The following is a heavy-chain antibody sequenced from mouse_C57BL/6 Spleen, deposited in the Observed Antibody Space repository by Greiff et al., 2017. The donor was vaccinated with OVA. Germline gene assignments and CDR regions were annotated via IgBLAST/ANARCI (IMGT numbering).Heavy chain of an antibody. CDR3: ARSADYGNPGYFDY. J-gene: IGHJ2*01. D-gene: IGHD2-1*01. V-gene: IGHV1-50*01. CDR2: IDPSDSYT. CDR1: GYTFTSYW. Sequence: QVQLQQPGAELVKPGASVKLSCKASGYTFTSYWMQWVKQRPGQGLEWIGEIDPSDSYTNYNQKFKGKATLTVDTSSSTAYMQLSSLTSEDSAVYYCARSADYGNPGYFDYWGQGTTLTVSS.